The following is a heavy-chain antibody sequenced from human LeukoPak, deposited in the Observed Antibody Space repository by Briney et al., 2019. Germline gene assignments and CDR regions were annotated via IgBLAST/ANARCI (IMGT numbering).Heavy chain of an antibody. CDR2: IRSKAYGGTT. J-gene: IGHJ4*02. D-gene: IGHD3-22*01. CDR1: GFTFGDYA. V-gene: IGHV3-49*04. CDR3: TRDPYYYDSSGYYYERCFDY. Sequence: GGSLRLSCTASGFTFGDYAMSWVRQAPGKGLEWVGFIRSKAYGGTTEYAASVKGRFTISRDDSKSIAYLQMNSLKTEDTAVYYCTRDPYYYDSSGYYYERCFDYRGQGTLVTVSS.